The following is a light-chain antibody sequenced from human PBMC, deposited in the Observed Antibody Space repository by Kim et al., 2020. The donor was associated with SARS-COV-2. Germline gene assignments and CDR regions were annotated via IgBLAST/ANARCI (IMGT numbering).Light chain of an antibody. CDR1: SSDVGSSNL. V-gene: IGLV2-23*01. CDR2: EGS. Sequence: QSIPLSCTGTSSDVGSSNLVSWYQQHPGKAPKLMIYEGSKRPSGVSNRFSGSKSGNTASLTISGLQAEDEADYYCCSYAGSSTWVFGGGTQLTVL. J-gene: IGLJ3*02. CDR3: CSYAGSSTWV.